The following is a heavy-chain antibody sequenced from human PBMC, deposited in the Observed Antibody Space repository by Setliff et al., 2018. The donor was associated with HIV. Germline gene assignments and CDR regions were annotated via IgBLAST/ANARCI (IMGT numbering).Heavy chain of an antibody. CDR2: MSTGGDIK. CDR1: GFTFSSHV. D-gene: IGHD1-26*01. J-gene: IGHJ4*02. V-gene: IGHV3-30-3*01. Sequence: GGSLRLSCAATGFTFSSHVLHWVRQAPGKGLEWVAVMSTGGDIKIYADSVKGRFTISRDNSKNTLFLQMNSLRPEDTATYYCVRDPIEGYPDYFDYWGQGTLVTVSS. CDR3: VRDPIEGYPDYFDY.